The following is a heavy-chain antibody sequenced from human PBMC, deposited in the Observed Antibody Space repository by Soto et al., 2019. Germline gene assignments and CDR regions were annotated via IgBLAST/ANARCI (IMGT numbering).Heavy chain of an antibody. J-gene: IGHJ4*02. D-gene: IGHD3-10*01. CDR2: ISGSGGST. Sequence: EVQLLESGGGLVQPGGSLRLSCAASGFVFSSYAMSWVRQAPGKGLEWVSTISGSGGSTYYADSVKGRFTISRDNSKNTLYLQMNSLRAEDTALYYCAKDPRVHYYGSGSSSYWGQGTLVTVSS. CDR1: GFVFSSYA. V-gene: IGHV3-23*01. CDR3: AKDPRVHYYGSGSSSY.